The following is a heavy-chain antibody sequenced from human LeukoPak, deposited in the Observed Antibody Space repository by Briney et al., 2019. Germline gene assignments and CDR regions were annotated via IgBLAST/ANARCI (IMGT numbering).Heavy chain of an antibody. V-gene: IGHV1-69*05. D-gene: IGHD3-22*01. CDR3: ARDSYYYDSSGYYSEYFDY. Sequence: ASVKVSCKASGGTFSSYAISWVRQAPGQGLELMGRIIPIFGTANYAQKPQGRVTITTDESTSTAYMELSSLRSEDTAVYYCARDSYYYDSSGYYSEYFDYWGQGTLVTVSS. J-gene: IGHJ4*02. CDR1: GGTFSSYA. CDR2: IIPIFGTA.